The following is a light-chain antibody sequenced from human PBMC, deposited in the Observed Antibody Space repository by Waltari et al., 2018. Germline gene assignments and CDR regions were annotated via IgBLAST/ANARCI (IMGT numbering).Light chain of an antibody. CDR2: AAS. J-gene: IGKJ4*01. CDR3: QQPPGT. V-gene: IGKV1-9*01. CDR1: RDIRNY. Sequence: DIQFTLSPSFLSASVGDRVTFTCRASRDIRNYLAWYQQKSGKAPKLLIFAASTLQSGVPSRFSGSGSGTEFTLTISSLQPEDLATYYCQQPPGTFGGGTKVEIK.